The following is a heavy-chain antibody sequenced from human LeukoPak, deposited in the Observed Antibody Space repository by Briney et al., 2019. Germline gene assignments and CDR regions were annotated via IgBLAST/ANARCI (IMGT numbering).Heavy chain of an antibody. CDR1: GFTFSSCE. CDR3: ARDRMGINGYYYHGFDI. Sequence: PGRSLRLSCAGSGFTFSSCEMNWVRQAPGKGLEWVSYISFSGDTKYYADSVKGRFTVSRDNGENSLFLQMNSLRAEDTAVYYCARDRMGINGYYYHGFDIWGQGTMVTVSS. J-gene: IGHJ3*02. CDR2: ISFSGDTK. D-gene: IGHD3-22*01. V-gene: IGHV3-48*03.